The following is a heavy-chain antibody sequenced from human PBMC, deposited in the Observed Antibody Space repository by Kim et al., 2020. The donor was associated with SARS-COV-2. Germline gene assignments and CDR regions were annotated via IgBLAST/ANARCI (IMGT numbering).Heavy chain of an antibody. CDR3: ARPIGSSWSNWFDP. D-gene: IGHD6-13*01. CDR2: IYYSGST. V-gene: IGHV4-39*01. J-gene: IGHJ5*02. Sequence: SETLSLTCTVSGGSISSSSYYWGWIRQPPGKGLEWIGSIYYSGSTYYNPSLKSRVTISVDTSKNQFSLKLSSVTAADTAVYYCARPIGSSWSNWFDPWGQGTLVTVSS. CDR1: GGSISSSSYY.